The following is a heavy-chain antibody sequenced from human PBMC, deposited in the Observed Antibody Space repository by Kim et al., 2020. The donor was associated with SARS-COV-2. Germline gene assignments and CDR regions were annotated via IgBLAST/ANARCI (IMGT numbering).Heavy chain of an antibody. D-gene: IGHD4-17*01. CDR3: AKGIKVWTTVNTHGYYYYYGMDV. CDR2: ISGSGGST. V-gene: IGHV3-23*01. CDR1: GFAFSSYA. J-gene: IGHJ6*01. Sequence: GGSLRLSCAASGFAFSSYAMSWVRQAPGKGLEWVSAISGSGGSTDYADSVKGRFTISRDNSKNTLYLQMNSLRAEDTAVYYCAKGIKVWTTVNTHGYYYYYGMDVGGHGATATAFS.